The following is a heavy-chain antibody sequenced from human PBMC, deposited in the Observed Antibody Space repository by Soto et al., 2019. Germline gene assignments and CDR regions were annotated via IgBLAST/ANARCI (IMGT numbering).Heavy chain of an antibody. V-gene: IGHV4-34*01. D-gene: IGHD6-19*01. CDR2: INHSGST. CDR3: ARESGQWLVWYFDY. Sequence: KPSETLSLTCAVYGGSFSGYYWSWIRQPPGKGLEWIGEINHSGSTNYNPSLKSRVTISVGTSKNQFSLKLSSVTAADTAVYYCARESGQWLVWYFDYWGQGTLVTVSS. CDR1: GGSFSGYY. J-gene: IGHJ4*02.